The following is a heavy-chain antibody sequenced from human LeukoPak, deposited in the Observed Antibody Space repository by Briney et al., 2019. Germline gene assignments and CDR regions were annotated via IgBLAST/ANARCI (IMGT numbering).Heavy chain of an antibody. Sequence: SVKVSCKASGGTFSSYAISWVRQAPGQGLEWMGGIIPIFGTANYAQKFQGRVTITTDESTSTAYMELSSLRSEDTAVYYCAISGYSGSWDSDYWGQGTLVTVSS. V-gene: IGHV1-69*05. CDR2: IIPIFGTA. J-gene: IGHJ4*02. CDR3: AISGYSGSWDSDY. D-gene: IGHD6-13*01. CDR1: GGTFSSYA.